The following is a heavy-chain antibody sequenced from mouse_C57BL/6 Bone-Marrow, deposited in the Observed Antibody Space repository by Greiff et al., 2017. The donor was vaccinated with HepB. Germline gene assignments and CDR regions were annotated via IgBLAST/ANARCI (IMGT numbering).Heavy chain of an antibody. Sequence: QVQLQQPGAELVKPGASVKLSCKASGYTFTSYWMQWVKQRPGQGLEWIGEIDPSDSYTNYNQKFKGKATLTVDTSSSTAYMQLSSLTSEDSAVYYCASYGNPFAYWGQGTLVTVSA. V-gene: IGHV1-50*01. J-gene: IGHJ3*01. CDR1: GYTFTSYW. D-gene: IGHD2-1*01. CDR2: IDPSDSYT. CDR3: ASYGNPFAY.